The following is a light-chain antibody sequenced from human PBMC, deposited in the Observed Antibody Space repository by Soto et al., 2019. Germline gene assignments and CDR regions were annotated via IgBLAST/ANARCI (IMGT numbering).Light chain of an antibody. CDR1: QNINSW. J-gene: IGKJ1*01. Sequence: GDRATITCRASQNINSWLAWYQQKPGKAPKLLIFDASSLESGVPSRFSGSGSGTEGTITISSLKTDDCATYYCQQYNTYPWTFGQGTKVDIK. V-gene: IGKV1-5*01. CDR3: QQYNTYPWT. CDR2: DAS.